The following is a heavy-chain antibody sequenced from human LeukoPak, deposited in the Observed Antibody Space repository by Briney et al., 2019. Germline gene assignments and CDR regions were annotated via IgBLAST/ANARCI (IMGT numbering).Heavy chain of an antibody. CDR2: ISGSGGST. CDR3: AKDLKMATAAYYYYGLDV. D-gene: IGHD5-24*01. J-gene: IGHJ6*02. Sequence: GSLRLSCAASGFTFSNYAMSWVRQAPGKGLEWVSAISGSGGSTYYADSVKGRFTISRDNSKNTLYLQMNSLRAEDTAVYYCAKDLKMATAAYYYYGLDVWGQGTTVTVSS. V-gene: IGHV3-23*01. CDR1: GFTFSNYA.